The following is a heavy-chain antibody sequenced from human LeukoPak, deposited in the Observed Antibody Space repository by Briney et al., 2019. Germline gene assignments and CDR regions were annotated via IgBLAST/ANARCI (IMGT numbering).Heavy chain of an antibody. CDR1: GFSFSTFA. D-gene: IGHD1-26*01. CDR3: AKRGSGGYHYYYYHMDA. J-gene: IGHJ6*03. Sequence: GGSLRLSCAASGFSFSTFAMNWDRLAPGKVLEWVSSTSGSGGNTYYADSVDGRVTISRDNSMDTLYLHINGLRAEDTATYFCAKRGSGGYHYYYYHMDAWGKGTTVTVSS. V-gene: IGHV3-23*01. CDR2: TSGSGGNT.